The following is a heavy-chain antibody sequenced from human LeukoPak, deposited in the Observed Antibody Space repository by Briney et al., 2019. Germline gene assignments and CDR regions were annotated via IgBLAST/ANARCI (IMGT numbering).Heavy chain of an antibody. Sequence: GGSLRLSRAACVFTFSSYAMSCVRQAPGKGLEWVSAISGSGGSTYYVDSLRGRFTLSRDNSKNTLYLQMNSLRAEDTAVYYCAKDHDFWRGYSNYFDYWGQGTLVTVSS. CDR2: ISGSGGST. J-gene: IGHJ4*02. CDR1: VFTFSSYA. V-gene: IGHV3-23*01. CDR3: AKDHDFWRGYSNYFDY. D-gene: IGHD3-3*01.